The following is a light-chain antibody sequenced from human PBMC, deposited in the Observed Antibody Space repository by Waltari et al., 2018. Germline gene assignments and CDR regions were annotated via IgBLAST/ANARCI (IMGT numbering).Light chain of an antibody. J-gene: IGLJ1*01. CDR1: SSDLGVYNY. CDR2: EVT. V-gene: IGLV2-14*01. CDR3: ISYTSSSTPYV. Sequence: QSALTQPASVSGSPGQSITISCTGTSSDLGVYNYVSWYQQHPGKAPKLMIYEVTNRPSGVSNRFSASKSGNTASLTISGLQAEDEADYYCISYTSSSTPYVFGTGTKVTVL.